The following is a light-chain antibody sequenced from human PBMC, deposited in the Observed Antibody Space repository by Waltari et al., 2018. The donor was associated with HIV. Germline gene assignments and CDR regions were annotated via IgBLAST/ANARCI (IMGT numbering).Light chain of an antibody. J-gene: IGKJ1*01. Sequence: EIVMTQPPATLSVSPGERATLSCRASQSVSSNLAWYQQKLGQAPRLLIYGVSTRATGIPARFSGSGSGTEFTLTISSLQSEDFAVYYCQQYNNWPPTWTFGQGTKVEIK. CDR2: GVS. CDR3: QQYNNWPPTWT. V-gene: IGKV3-15*01. CDR1: QSVSSN.